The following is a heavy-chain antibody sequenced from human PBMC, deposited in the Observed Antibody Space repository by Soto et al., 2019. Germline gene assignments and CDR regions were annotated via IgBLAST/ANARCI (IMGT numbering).Heavy chain of an antibody. Sequence: SETLSLTCAVSGYSISSGYYWGWIRQPPGKGLEWIGSIYHSGRTFYNPSLKSRVTISVDTSKNQFSLKLTSVTAADTAVYYCARATNPTTVTTPWFDPWGQGTLVTVSS. D-gene: IGHD4-17*01. CDR1: GYSISSGYY. CDR3: ARATNPTTVTTPWFDP. J-gene: IGHJ5*02. V-gene: IGHV4-38-2*01. CDR2: IYHSGRT.